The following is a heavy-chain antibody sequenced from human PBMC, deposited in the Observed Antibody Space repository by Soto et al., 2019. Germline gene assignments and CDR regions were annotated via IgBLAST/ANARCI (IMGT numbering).Heavy chain of an antibody. J-gene: IGHJ4*02. Sequence: ASVKVSCKASGDTFTRHCLTWVRQAPVQGPEWMGWITVGSGNTHYAQKFQGRVSMTTDTSTSTAYMELWSLRSDDTAVYYCARPSSYGSYYYFDLWGQGTPVTVSS. CDR2: ITVGSGNT. D-gene: IGHD1-26*01. CDR1: GDTFTRHC. V-gene: IGHV1-18*04. CDR3: ARPSSYGSYYYFDL.